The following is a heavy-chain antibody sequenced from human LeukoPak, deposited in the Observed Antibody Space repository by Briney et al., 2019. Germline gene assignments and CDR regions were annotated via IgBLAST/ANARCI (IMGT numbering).Heavy chain of an antibody. CDR3: AIAYSSLGYFDY. J-gene: IGHJ4*02. CDR1: GFTFSSYA. CDR2: ISGSGGST. V-gene: IGHV3-23*01. Sequence: GGSLRLSCAASGFTFSSYAMSWVRQAPGKGLEWVSAISGSGGSTYYADSVKGRFTISRDNSKNTLYLQMNSLRAGDTAVYYCAIAYSSLGYFDYWGQGTLVTVSS. D-gene: IGHD6-13*01.